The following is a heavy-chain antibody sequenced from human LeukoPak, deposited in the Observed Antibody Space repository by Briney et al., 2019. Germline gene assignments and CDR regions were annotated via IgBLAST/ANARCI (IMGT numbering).Heavy chain of an antibody. D-gene: IGHD2-15*01. CDR1: GYSFTDKY. CDR2: INPNSGGT. V-gene: IGHV1-2*06. CDR3: ARAGGRSWFDP. Sequence: ASVKVSCKASGYSFTDKYMHWVRQAPGQGLEWMGRINPNSGGTNYAQKFQGRVTMTTDTSKSTAYMELSRLTSDDTAVYYCARAGGRSWFDPWGQGTLVTVSS. J-gene: IGHJ5*02.